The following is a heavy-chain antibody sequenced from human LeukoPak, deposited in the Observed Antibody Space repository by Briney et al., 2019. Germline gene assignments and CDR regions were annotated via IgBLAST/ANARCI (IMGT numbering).Heavy chain of an antibody. V-gene: IGHV1-3*01. CDR1: GYTFTSYA. D-gene: IGHD6-13*01. Sequence: ASVKVSCEASGYTFTSYAMHWVRQAPGQRLEWMGWINAGNGNTKYSQKFQGRVTITRDTSASTAYMELSSLRSEDTAVYYCARTPSIAAAGTGWFDPWGQGTLVTVSS. CDR2: INAGNGNT. CDR3: ARTPSIAAAGTGWFDP. J-gene: IGHJ5*02.